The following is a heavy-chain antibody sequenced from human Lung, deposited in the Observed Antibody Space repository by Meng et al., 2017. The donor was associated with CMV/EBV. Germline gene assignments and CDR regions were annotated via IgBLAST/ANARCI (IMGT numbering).Heavy chain of an antibody. V-gene: IGHV3-11*01. J-gene: IGHJ4*02. CDR2: ISSSGSTI. CDR3: ARDRCGGDCYLHDY. CDR1: GFTFSDYY. D-gene: IGHD2-21*01. Sequence: SLKISXAASGFTFSDYYMSWIRQAPGKGLEWVSYISSSGSTIYYADSVKGRFTISKDNAKNSLYLQMNSLRAEDTAVFYCARDRCGGDCYLHDYWGQGTLVTFSS.